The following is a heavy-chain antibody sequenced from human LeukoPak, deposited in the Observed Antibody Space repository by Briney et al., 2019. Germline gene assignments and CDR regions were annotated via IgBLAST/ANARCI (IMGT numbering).Heavy chain of an antibody. J-gene: IGHJ4*02. D-gene: IGHD1-26*01. V-gene: IGHV3-30*09. Sequence: GGFLRLSCAASGFTFSNYAIHWVRQAPGKGLEWVAVISYDGSNKYYADSMKGRFAISRDNSKNTVFLQMNNLRAEDTAVYYCARVDWEGSGSYYFDYWGQGTLVTVSS. CDR3: ARVDWEGSGSYYFDY. CDR2: ISYDGSNK. CDR1: GFTFSNYA.